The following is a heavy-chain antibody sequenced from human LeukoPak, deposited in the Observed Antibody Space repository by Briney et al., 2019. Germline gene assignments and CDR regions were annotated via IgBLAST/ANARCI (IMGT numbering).Heavy chain of an antibody. V-gene: IGHV1-46*01. J-gene: IGHJ4*02. CDR1: GYTFTSYY. D-gene: IGHD3-10*01. CDR3: ARDSGMVRGTVDY. Sequence: ASVKVSCKSSGYTFTSYYMYWVRQAPGQGLEWMGIINPSGGSTSYAQKFQGRVTMTRDTSTSAVYMELSSLRSEDTAVYYCARDSGMVRGTVDYWGQGTLVTVSS. CDR2: INPSGGST.